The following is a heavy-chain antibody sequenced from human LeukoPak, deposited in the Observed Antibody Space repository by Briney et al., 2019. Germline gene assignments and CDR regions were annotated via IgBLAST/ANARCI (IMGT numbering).Heavy chain of an antibody. V-gene: IGHV1-69*04. CDR2: IIPILGIA. Sequence: SVKVSCKASGGTFSSYAISWVRQAPGQGLEWMGRIIPILGIANYAQKFQGRVTIIADKSTSTAYMELSSLRSEDTAVYYCARDHFAFGGVMGAFDIWGQGTMVTVSS. D-gene: IGHD3-16*01. J-gene: IGHJ3*02. CDR1: GGTFSSYA. CDR3: ARDHFAFGGVMGAFDI.